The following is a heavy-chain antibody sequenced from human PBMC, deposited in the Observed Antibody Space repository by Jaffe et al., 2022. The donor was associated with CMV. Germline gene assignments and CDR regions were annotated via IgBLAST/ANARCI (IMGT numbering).Heavy chain of an antibody. D-gene: IGHD3-22*01. CDR3: ARVGDYDSSGYYVWFDP. J-gene: IGHJ5*02. V-gene: IGHV4-59*01. Sequence: QVQLQESGPGLVKPSETLSLTCTVSGGSISSYYWSWIRQPPGKGLEWIGYIYYSGSTNYNPSLKSRVTISVDTSKNQFSLKLSSVTAADTAVYYCARVGDYDSSGYYVWFDPWGQGTLVTVSS. CDR2: IYYSGST. CDR1: GGSISSYY.